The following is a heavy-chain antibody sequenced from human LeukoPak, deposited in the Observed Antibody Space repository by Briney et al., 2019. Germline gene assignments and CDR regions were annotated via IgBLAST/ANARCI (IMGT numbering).Heavy chain of an antibody. CDR3: ARDYYDSSGYYRWFDP. Sequence: SETLSLTCTVSGGSISSSSYYWGWIRQPPGKGLEWIGSIYYSGSTYYNPSLKSRVTISVDTSKNQFSLKLSSVTAADTAVYYCARDYYDSSGYYRWFDPWGQGTLVTVSS. CDR2: IYYSGST. J-gene: IGHJ5*02. CDR1: GGSISSSSYY. D-gene: IGHD3-22*01. V-gene: IGHV4-39*07.